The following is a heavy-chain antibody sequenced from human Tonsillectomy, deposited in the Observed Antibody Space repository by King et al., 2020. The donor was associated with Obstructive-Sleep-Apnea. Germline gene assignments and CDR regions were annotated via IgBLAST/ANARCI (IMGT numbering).Heavy chain of an antibody. J-gene: IGHJ5*02. CDR2: MNPNSGNT. CDR3: ARGTDILTGYYIP. CDR1: GYTFTNYD. D-gene: IGHD3-9*01. Sequence: HVQLVESGAEVKKPGASVKVSCKASGYTFTNYDINWVRQATGQGLEWMGWMNPNSGNTGYAQKFQGRVTMTRNTSISTAYMELTSLRSEETAVYYCARGTDILTGYYIPWGQGTLVTVSS. V-gene: IGHV1-8*02.